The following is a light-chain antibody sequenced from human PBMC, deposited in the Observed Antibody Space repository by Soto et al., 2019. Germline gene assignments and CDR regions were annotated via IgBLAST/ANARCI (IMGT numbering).Light chain of an antibody. CDR3: QQYHDWPPLT. Sequence: DIVTTQSPATLSESPGERVTLSCRASQYINSNLAWYQQKPGQPPRLLIYDATSRATGIPSRFSGSGSGTDFTLTIISLQSEDFAVYFCQQYHDWPPLTFGGGTKVEIK. CDR1: QYINSN. J-gene: IGKJ4*01. V-gene: IGKV3D-15*01. CDR2: DAT.